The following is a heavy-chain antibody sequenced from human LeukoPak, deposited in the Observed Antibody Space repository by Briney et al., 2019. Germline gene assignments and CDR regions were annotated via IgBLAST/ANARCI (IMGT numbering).Heavy chain of an antibody. CDR3: ARQIEVPGAIDY. D-gene: IGHD6-19*01. V-gene: IGHV4-39*01. J-gene: IGHJ4*02. CDR1: GGSICSRGYH. CDR2: MDYSGRT. Sequence: SETLSLTCNVSGGSICSRGYHWGWIRQPPGKGLEWIGSMDYSGRTYHNPSLRSRVTISVDASKNQLSLNQFSLKLTSVPAADTAVYYCARQIEVPGAIDYWGQGTLVSVSS.